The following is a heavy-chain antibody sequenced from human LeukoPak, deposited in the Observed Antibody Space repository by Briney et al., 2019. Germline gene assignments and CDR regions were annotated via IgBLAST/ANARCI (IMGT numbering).Heavy chain of an antibody. Sequence: GRSLTLSCAAAGFTFSNYYMSWIRQAPGKGLGWVSYISSDGSTIYYADSVKGRFTISRDNAKNSLYLQMNSLRAEDTAVYYCARAPVDIVATIGYYYGMDVWRQGTTVTVCS. CDR3: ARAPVDIVATIGYYYGMDV. CDR2: ISSDGSTI. CDR1: GFTFSNYY. D-gene: IGHD5-12*01. V-gene: IGHV3-11*01. J-gene: IGHJ6*02.